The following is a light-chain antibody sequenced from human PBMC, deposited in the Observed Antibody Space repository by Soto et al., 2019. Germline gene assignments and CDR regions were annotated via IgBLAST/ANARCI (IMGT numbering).Light chain of an antibody. V-gene: IGLV1-44*01. Sequence: QSVLIQPPSASGTPGQRVTVSCSGGSSNIGSYTVNWYQQLPGAAPKLLIYSNSQRPLGVPVRFSASKSGTSASLAISGLQSEDDAEYYCAAWDDSLNGYVFGPGTKITVL. J-gene: IGLJ1*01. CDR3: AAWDDSLNGYV. CDR2: SNS. CDR1: SSNIGSYT.